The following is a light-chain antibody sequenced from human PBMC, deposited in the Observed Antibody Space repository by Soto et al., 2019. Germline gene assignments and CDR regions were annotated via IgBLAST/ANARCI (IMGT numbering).Light chain of an antibody. CDR2: KDD. CDR3: ATWDDRLDVPL. V-gene: IGLV1-44*01. CDR1: SSNIGPNP. J-gene: IGLJ2*01. Sequence: QSALTQPPSTSGTPGQTVTISCSGSSSNIGPNPLNWYQQLPGAAPKLLIYKDDQRPSGVPDRFSGSKSGTSASLAISGLQSDDEADYFCATWDDRLDVPLFGGGTKVTVL.